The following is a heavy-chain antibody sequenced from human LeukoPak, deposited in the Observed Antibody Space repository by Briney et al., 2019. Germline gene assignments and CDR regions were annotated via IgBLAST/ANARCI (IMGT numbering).Heavy chain of an antibody. D-gene: IGHD6-19*01. V-gene: IGHV1-18*01. CDR1: GYTFTSYG. CDR3: ARDRFGGMIPVAGNLIDY. J-gene: IGHJ4*02. CDR2: ISAYNGNT. Sequence: ASVKVSCKASGYTFTSYGISWVRQAPGQRLEWMGWISAYNGNTNYAQKLQGRVTMTTDTSTSTAYMELRSLRSDDTAAYYCARDRFGGMIPVAGNLIDYWGQGTLVTVSS.